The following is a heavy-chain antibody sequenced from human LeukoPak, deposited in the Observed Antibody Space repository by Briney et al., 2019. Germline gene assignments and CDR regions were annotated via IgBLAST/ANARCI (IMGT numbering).Heavy chain of an antibody. CDR1: GFMFSNYW. V-gene: IGHV3-23*01. Sequence: GGSLRLSCVGPGFMFSNYWMSWVRQAPGKGLEWVSVISDSGTTTYYADSVKGRFTISRDNSKNTLYLQMNTLRAEDTAVYYCAKAPGLLAATGRYCESWGQGTLVTVSS. CDR3: AKAPGLLAATGRYCES. J-gene: IGHJ4*02. CDR2: ISDSGTTT. D-gene: IGHD6-13*01.